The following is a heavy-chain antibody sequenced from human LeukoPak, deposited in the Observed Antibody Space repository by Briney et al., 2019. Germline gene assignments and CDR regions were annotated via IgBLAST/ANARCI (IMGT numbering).Heavy chain of an antibody. CDR1: GFTFSSYG. CDR2: IWCDGSNK. Sequence: GGSLRLSCAASGFTFSSYGMHWARQAPGKGLEWVAVIWCDGSNKYYADSVKGRFTISRDNSKNTLYLQMNSLRAEDTAVYYCGREGWATPNWFDPWGKETLVTVSS. J-gene: IGHJ5*02. V-gene: IGHV3-33*01. D-gene: IGHD2-15*01. CDR3: GREGWATPNWFDP.